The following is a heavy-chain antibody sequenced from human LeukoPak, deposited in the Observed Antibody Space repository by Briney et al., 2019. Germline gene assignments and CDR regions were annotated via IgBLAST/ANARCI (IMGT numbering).Heavy chain of an antibody. J-gene: IGHJ4*02. CDR1: GGSISSSSYY. V-gene: IGHV4-39*07. D-gene: IGHD3-22*01. CDR3: ARVAEATYDSPFYYFDY. Sequence: SETLSLTCTVSGGSISSSSYYWGWIRQPPGKGLEWIGSIYYSGSTYYNPSLKSRVTISVDTSKNQFSLKLSSVTAADTAVYYCARVAEATYDSPFYYFDYWGQGTLVTVSS. CDR2: IYYSGST.